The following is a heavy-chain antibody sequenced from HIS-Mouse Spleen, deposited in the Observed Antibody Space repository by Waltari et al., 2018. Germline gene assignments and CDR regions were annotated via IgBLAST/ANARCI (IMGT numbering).Heavy chain of an antibody. Sequence: QLQLQDSGPGLVTPSETLSLTCTVPGGPFSSSSYYRGWIRQPPGKGLACIGSIYYSGSTYYNPSLKSRVTISVDTSKNQFSLKLSSVTAADTAVYYCAREIPYSSSWYDWYFDLWGRGTLVTVSS. CDR1: GGPFSSSSYY. J-gene: IGHJ2*01. D-gene: IGHD6-13*01. V-gene: IGHV4-39*07. CDR3: AREIPYSSSWYDWYFDL. CDR2: IYYSGST.